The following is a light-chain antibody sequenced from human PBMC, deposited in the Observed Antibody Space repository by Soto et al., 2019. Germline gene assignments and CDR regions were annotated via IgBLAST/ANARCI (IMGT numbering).Light chain of an antibody. J-gene: IGKJ3*01. CDR1: QGISTW. CDR2: SSS. V-gene: IGKV1-12*01. Sequence: IQMTQSPSFVSASVVDRVTIACXASQGISTWVVWYQQKPGAAPKLLIHSSSNLQSGVPSRFSGSGSGTDFTLTISSLQPEDFATYYCQQANSCPLTFGPGTKVDIK. CDR3: QQANSCPLT.